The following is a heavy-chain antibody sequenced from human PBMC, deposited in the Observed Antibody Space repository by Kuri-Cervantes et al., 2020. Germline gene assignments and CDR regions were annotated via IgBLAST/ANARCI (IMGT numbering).Heavy chain of an antibody. V-gene: IGHV4-61*01. CDR1: GGSVTSRTYY. CDR2: IHYSGST. D-gene: IGHD5/OR15-5a*01. Sequence: SETLSLTCIVSGGSVTSRTYYWSWIRQPPGKGLEWIGYIHYSGSTNYNPSLKSRVTISLDTSKNHFSLKLNSVTAADTAVYYCARGPPSTSVNWFDPWGQGTLVTVSS. CDR3: ARGPPSTSVNWFDP. J-gene: IGHJ5*02.